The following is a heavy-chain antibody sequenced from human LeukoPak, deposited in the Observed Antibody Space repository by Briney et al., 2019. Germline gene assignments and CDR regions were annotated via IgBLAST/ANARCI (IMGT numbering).Heavy chain of an antibody. CDR1: GFIFSTYG. J-gene: IGHJ4*02. CDR2: IPYDGSNK. Sequence: PGGSLRLSCAASGFIFSTYGMHWVRQAPGKGLEWVAFIPYDGSNKYYADSVKGRFTISRDNSKNTLYVQMNDLRAEDTAVYYCSRGGYYNILTGFRGRILGFDYWGQGTLVTVSS. D-gene: IGHD3-9*01. V-gene: IGHV3-30*02. CDR3: SRGGYYNILTGFRGRILGFDY.